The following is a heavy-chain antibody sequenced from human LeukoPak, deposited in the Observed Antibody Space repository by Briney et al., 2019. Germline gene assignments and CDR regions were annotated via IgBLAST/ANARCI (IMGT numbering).Heavy chain of an antibody. CDR2: INPNSGGT. J-gene: IGHJ4*02. CDR3: ERGGSSYRFGEYPYYFDY. V-gene: IGHV1-2*06. Sequence: ASVKVSCKASRYTFTGYYMHWVRQAPGQGLEWMGRINPNSGGTNYAQKFQGRVTMTRDTSISTAYMELSRLRSDDTAVYYCERGGSSYRFGEYPYYFDYWGQGTLVTVSS. CDR1: RYTFTGYY. D-gene: IGHD3-10*01.